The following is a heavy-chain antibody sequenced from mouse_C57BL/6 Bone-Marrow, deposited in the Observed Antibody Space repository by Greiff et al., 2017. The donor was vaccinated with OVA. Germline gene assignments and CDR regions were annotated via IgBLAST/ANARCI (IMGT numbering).Heavy chain of an antibody. Sequence: EVQLQQSGAELVRPGASVKLSCTASGFNIKDDYMHWVKQRPEQGLEWIGWIDPENGDTEYASKFQGKATITADPSSNTAYLQLSSLTSEDTAVYYCTTGQLRLRGYYFDYWGQGTTLTVSS. CDR3: TTGQLRLRGYYFDY. D-gene: IGHD3-2*02. CDR1: GFNIKDDY. J-gene: IGHJ2*01. V-gene: IGHV14-4*01. CDR2: IDPENGDT.